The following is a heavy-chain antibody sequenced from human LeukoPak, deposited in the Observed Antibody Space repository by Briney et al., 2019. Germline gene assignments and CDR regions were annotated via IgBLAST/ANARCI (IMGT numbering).Heavy chain of an antibody. J-gene: IGHJ4*02. CDR1: GFTFDDYA. D-gene: IGHD4-17*01. Sequence: QSGGSLRLSCAASGFTFDDYAMHWVRQAPGKGLEWVSGISWNSGSIGYADSVKGRFTISRDNAKNSLHLQMNSLRAEDTALYYCAKAFDYGDYSAGNWGQGTLVTVSS. V-gene: IGHV3-9*01. CDR2: ISWNSGSI. CDR3: AKAFDYGDYSAGN.